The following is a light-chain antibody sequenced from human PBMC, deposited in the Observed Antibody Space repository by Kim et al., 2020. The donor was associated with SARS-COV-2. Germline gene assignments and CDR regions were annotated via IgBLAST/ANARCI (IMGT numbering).Light chain of an antibody. Sequence: SASVGDRITRTCRASQNINTWLAWYQQRPGKAPKLLIYKASTLDRGVPSRFRGSGSGTDFSLTISSLQPDDFATYFCQQYDNSWTFGQGTKVEIK. CDR1: QNINTW. CDR3: QQYDNSWT. J-gene: IGKJ1*01. CDR2: KAS. V-gene: IGKV1-5*03.